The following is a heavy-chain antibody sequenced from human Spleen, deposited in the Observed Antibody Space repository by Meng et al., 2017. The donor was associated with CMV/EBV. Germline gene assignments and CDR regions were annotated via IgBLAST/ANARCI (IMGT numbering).Heavy chain of an antibody. Sequence: SGFTFSSYAMHWVRQAPGKGLEGVAVISFDGSKKYYADCVKGRFPISRDNSKNTLYLRMNSLRPEDTAVYYCARGRYYYDSSGLKDYWGQGTLVTVSS. CDR3: ARGRYYYDSSGLKDY. CDR2: ISFDGSKK. CDR1: GFTFSSYA. J-gene: IGHJ4*02. V-gene: IGHV3-30-3*01. D-gene: IGHD3-22*01.